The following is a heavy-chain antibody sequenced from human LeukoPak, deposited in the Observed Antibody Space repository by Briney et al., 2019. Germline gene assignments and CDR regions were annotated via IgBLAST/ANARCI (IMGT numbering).Heavy chain of an antibody. J-gene: IGHJ6*02. CDR3: ARRRDANYGMDV. V-gene: IGHV4-39*07. D-gene: IGHD2-2*01. CDR1: GGSISSSSYY. CDR2: IYYSGST. Sequence: NPSETLSLTCTVSGGSISSSSYYWGWIRQPPGKGLEWIGSIYYSGSTYYNPSLKSRVTISVDTSKNQFSLKLSSVTAADTAVYYCARRRDANYGMDVWGQGTTVTVSS.